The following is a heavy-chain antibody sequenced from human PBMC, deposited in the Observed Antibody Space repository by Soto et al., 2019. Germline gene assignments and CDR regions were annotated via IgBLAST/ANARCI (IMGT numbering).Heavy chain of an antibody. CDR2: INHSGST. D-gene: IGHD1-1*01. CDR1: GGSFSGYD. J-gene: IGHJ4*02. Sequence: PSETLSLTCAVYGGSFSGYDWSWIRLPPGKGLEWIGDINHSGSTNYNPSLKSRVTISVDTSKNQFSLTVSSVTAADSAVYYCARAPPRGPAGTLAYWGQGTLVTVSS. CDR3: ARAPPRGPAGTLAY. V-gene: IGHV4-34*01.